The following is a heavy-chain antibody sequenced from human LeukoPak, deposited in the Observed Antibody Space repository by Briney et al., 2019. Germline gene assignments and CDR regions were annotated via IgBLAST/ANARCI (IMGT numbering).Heavy chain of an antibody. CDR3: VRDWDHFDFDS. CDR2: IKGDGSHT. Sequence: GGSLRLSCAASGFTFSNYWMHWVRQAPGKGLVWVSRIKGDGSHTIYADSVKGRFTISRDNAKNTLYLQMKSLRDEDTAVYYCVRDWDHFDFDSWGQGTLVTVSS. CDR1: GFTFSNYW. D-gene: IGHD1-14*01. J-gene: IGHJ5*01. V-gene: IGHV3-74*01.